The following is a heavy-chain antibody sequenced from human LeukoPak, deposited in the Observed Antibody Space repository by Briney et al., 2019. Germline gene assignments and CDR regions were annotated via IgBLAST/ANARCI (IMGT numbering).Heavy chain of an antibody. CDR1: GGSISSYY. Sequence: PSETLSLTCTVSGGSISSYYWNWIRQPPGKGLEWIGYIYNSGSTNYNPSLKSRVTISVDTSKNQFSLKLKSVTAADTAVYYCARGYCSGGSCYLPIFDYWGQGTLVTVSS. J-gene: IGHJ4*02. D-gene: IGHD2-15*01. CDR3: ARGYCSGGSCYLPIFDY. V-gene: IGHV4-59*01. CDR2: IYNSGST.